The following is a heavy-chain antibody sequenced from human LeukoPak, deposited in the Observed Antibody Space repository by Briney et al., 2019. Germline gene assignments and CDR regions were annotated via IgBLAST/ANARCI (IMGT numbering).Heavy chain of an antibody. Sequence: PGGSLRLSCAASGFTFSNYAMGWVRQAPGKGLEWVSSISASSGSTYYADSVKGRFTISRDNGKNTLLLQLNSLRAEDTAVYYCAKSHTGSYYDPLASWGQGTVVTVSS. CDR1: GFTFSNYA. D-gene: IGHD1-26*01. V-gene: IGHV3-23*01. CDR3: AKSHTGSYYDPLAS. J-gene: IGHJ4*02. CDR2: ISASSGST.